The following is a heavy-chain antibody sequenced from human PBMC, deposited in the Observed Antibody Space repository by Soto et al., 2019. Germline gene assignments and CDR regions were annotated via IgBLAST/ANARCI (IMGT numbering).Heavy chain of an antibody. D-gene: IGHD3-10*01. CDR1: GASISSGVYC. J-gene: IGHJ4*02. CDR2: ICYDGNT. Sequence: QVQLQESGPGLVQPSQTLSLTCAVSGASISSGVYCWSWIRQLPGKGLEWIGYICYDGNTSYNPPLKSRVTISVETSKNQFSLNLSSVTAADTAVYYCARGVLFWGQGILVTVSS. CDR3: ARGVLF. V-gene: IGHV4-31*11.